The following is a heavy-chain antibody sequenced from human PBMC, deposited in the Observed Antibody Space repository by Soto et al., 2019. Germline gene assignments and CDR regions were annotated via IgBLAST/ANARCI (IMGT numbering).Heavy chain of an antibody. Sequence: SVKVSCKASGGTFSSYAISWVRQAPGQGLEWMGGIIPIFGTANYAQKFQGRVTITADGSTSTAYMELSSLRSEDTAVYYCARNRRYYDSSGYYGYWGQGTLVTVSS. D-gene: IGHD3-22*01. J-gene: IGHJ4*02. CDR1: GGTFSSYA. CDR2: IIPIFGTA. V-gene: IGHV1-69*13. CDR3: ARNRRYYDSSGYYGY.